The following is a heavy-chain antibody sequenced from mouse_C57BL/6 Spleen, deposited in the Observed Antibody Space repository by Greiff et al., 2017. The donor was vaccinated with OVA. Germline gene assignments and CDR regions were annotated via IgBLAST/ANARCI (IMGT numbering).Heavy chain of an antibody. D-gene: IGHD1-2*01. V-gene: IGHV1-76*01. Sequence: QVQLKESGAELVRPGASVKLSCKASGYTFTDYYINWVKQRPGQGLEWIARIYPGSGNTYYNEKFKGKATLTAEKSSSTAYMQLSSLTSEDSAVYFCAREELQSRPDQHLFYYAMDYWGQGTSVTVSS. CDR3: AREELQSRPDQHLFYYAMDY. CDR2: IYPGSGNT. CDR1: GYTFTDYY. J-gene: IGHJ4*01.